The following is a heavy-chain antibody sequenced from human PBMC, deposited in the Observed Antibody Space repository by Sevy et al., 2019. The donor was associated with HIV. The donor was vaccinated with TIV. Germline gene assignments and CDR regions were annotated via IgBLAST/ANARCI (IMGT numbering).Heavy chain of an antibody. V-gene: IGHV3-49*04. CDR2: IRSKAYGGTT. J-gene: IGHJ6*03. Sequence: GGSLRLSCTASGFTFGDYAMSWVRQAPGKGLEWVGFIRSKAYGGTTEYAASVKGRFTISRDDSKSIAYLQMNSLKTEDTAVYYCTRVRYSGSYSGSRYYYYYMDVWGKGTTVTVSS. CDR3: TRVRYSGSYSGSRYYYYYMDV. D-gene: IGHD1-26*01. CDR1: GFTFGDYA.